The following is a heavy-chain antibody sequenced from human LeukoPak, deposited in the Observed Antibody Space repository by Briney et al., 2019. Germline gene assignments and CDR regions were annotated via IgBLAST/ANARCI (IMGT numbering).Heavy chain of an antibody. J-gene: IGHJ4*02. CDR3: ATARGSYKSFDY. Sequence: ASVKVSCKASGYTFTGYYMHWVRQAPGQGLEWMGRINPNSGGTNYAQKFQGRVTMTRDTSISTAYMELSRLRSDDTAVYYCATARGSYKSFDYWGQGTLVTVSS. D-gene: IGHD1-26*01. V-gene: IGHV1-2*06. CDR2: INPNSGGT. CDR1: GYTFTGYY.